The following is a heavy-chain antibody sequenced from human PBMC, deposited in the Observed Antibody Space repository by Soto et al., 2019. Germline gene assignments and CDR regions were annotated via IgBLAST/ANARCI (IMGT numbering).Heavy chain of an antibody. Sequence: EVQLVESGGGLIQPGGSLRLSCAASGFTVSSNYMSWVRQAPGKGLEWVSVIYSGGSTYYADSVKGRFTISRDNSKNTLYLQMNSLRAEDTAVYYCARLAPTYYYGSGSYYNGMDVWGQGTTVTVSS. V-gene: IGHV3-53*01. CDR2: IYSGGST. CDR3: ARLAPTYYYGSGSYYNGMDV. D-gene: IGHD3-10*01. J-gene: IGHJ6*02. CDR1: GFTVSSNY.